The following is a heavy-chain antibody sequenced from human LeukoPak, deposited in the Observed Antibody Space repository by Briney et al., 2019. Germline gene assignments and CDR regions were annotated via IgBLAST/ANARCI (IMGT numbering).Heavy chain of an antibody. Sequence: GGSLRLSCAASGFTFSSYGMSWVRQAPGKGLEWVSSISSSSNYIYYADSVKGRFTISRDNAKNSLYLQMNSLRAEDTAVYYCARDRGNQRGYYYYYMDVWGTGTTVTVSS. J-gene: IGHJ6*03. D-gene: IGHD1-14*01. CDR1: GFTFSSYG. CDR3: ARDRGNQRGYYYYYMDV. V-gene: IGHV3-21*01. CDR2: ISSSSNYI.